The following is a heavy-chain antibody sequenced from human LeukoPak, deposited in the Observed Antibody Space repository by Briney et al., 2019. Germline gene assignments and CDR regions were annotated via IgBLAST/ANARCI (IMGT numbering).Heavy chain of an antibody. CDR1: GGSISSNY. D-gene: IGHD6-13*01. Sequence: PSETLSLTCTVSGGSISSNYWSWIRQPAGKGLEWIGRINTSGSTNYNPSLKSRVTMSVDTSKNQFSLKLSSVTAADTAVYYCARDRRIAAAGSPFAYWGQGTLVTVSS. J-gene: IGHJ4*02. V-gene: IGHV4-4*07. CDR2: INTSGST. CDR3: ARDRRIAAAGSPFAY.